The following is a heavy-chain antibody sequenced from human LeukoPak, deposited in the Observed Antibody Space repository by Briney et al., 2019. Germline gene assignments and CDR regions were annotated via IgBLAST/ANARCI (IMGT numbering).Heavy chain of an antibody. D-gene: IGHD6-13*01. CDR1: GFTFSSYA. CDR3: VRERAAASVDY. CDR2: ISSNGGAT. Sequence: GGSLKLSCAASGFTFSSYALHWVRQAPGKGLEYVSAISSNGGATYYANSVKGRFTISRDNSKNTLYLQMGSLRTEDMALYYCVRERAAASVDYWGQGTLVTVSS. J-gene: IGHJ4*02. V-gene: IGHV3-64*01.